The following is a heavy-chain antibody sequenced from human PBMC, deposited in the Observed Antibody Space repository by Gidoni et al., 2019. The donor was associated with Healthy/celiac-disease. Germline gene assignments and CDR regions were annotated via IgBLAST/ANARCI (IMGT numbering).Heavy chain of an antibody. CDR2: ISGSGGST. Sequence: EVQLLESGGGLVQPGGSLRLSCAASGFTFSSYAMSWVRQAPGKGLEWVSAISGSGGSTYYADSVKGRFTISRDNSKNTLYLQMNSLRAEDTAVYYCAKEVLSVGTKEGYFDYWGQGTLVTVSS. CDR1: GFTFSSYA. CDR3: AKEVLSVGTKEGYFDY. V-gene: IGHV3-23*01. D-gene: IGHD1-26*01. J-gene: IGHJ4*02.